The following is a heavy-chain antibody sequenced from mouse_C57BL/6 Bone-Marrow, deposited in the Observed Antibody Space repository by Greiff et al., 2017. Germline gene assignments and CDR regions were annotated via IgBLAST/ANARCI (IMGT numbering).Heavy chain of an antibody. CDR3: ARRRNYEDY. CDR2: ISTGGSYT. Sequence: EVQLLQSGGDLVKPGGSLKLSCAASGFTFSSYGMSWVRQTPDKRLEWVATISTGGSYTYYPDNVKGRLTISRDNAKNTLYLQMSSLKSEDTAMYYCARRRNYEDYWGQGTTLTVSA. D-gene: IGHD2-1*01. CDR1: GFTFSSYG. J-gene: IGHJ2*01. V-gene: IGHV5-6*01.